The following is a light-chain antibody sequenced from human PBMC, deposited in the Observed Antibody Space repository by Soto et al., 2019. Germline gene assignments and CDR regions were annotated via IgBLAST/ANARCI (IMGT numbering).Light chain of an antibody. CDR3: QQRRTWPPEIS. V-gene: IGKV3-11*01. J-gene: IGKJ4*01. Sequence: EIVLTQSPATLSLSPGERATLSCRASQSISSYLAWYQQKPGQAPRLLIYDASNRAAGIPARFSGSGSGTDFTLTIISLEPEDFAVYYCQQRRTWPPEISFGGGTKVEIK. CDR2: DAS. CDR1: QSISSY.